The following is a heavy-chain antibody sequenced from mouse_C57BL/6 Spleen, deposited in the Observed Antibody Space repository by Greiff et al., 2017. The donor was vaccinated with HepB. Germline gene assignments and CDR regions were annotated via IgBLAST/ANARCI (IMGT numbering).Heavy chain of an antibody. J-gene: IGHJ3*01. CDR3: ARNEAMVTSWFAY. Sequence: VKLQESGPGLVQPSQSLSITCTVSGFSLTSYGVHWVRQSPGKGLEWLGVIWSGGSTDYNAAFISRLSISKDNSKSQVFFKMNSLQADDTAIYYCARNEAMVTSWFAYWGQGTLVTVSA. D-gene: IGHD2-1*01. V-gene: IGHV2-2*01. CDR1: GFSLTSYG. CDR2: IWSGGST.